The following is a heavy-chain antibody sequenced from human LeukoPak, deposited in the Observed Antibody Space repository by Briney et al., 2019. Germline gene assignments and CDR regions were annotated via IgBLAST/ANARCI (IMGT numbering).Heavy chain of an antibody. J-gene: IGHJ3*02. D-gene: IGHD1-26*01. CDR2: IFYNGGP. Sequence: PSETLSLTCTVSGYSISSGYYWGWVRQSPGRGLEWLGNIFYNGGPYYNPSLKSRATISVDTSKNQFSLKLSSVTAADTAVYYCARDGRYYYAFDIWGQGTMVTVSS. V-gene: IGHV4-38-2*02. CDR3: ARDGRYYYAFDI. CDR1: GYSISSGYY.